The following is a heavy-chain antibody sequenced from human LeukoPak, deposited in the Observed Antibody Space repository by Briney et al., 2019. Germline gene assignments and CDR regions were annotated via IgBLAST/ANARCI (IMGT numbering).Heavy chain of an antibody. V-gene: IGHV1-69*04. D-gene: IGHD2-2*01. Sequence: ASVKVSCKASGGTFSSYAISWVRQAPGQGLEWMGRIIPILGIANYAQKFQGRVTITADKSTSTAYMELSSLRSEDTAVYYCARDHDCSSTSCPGPWGQGTLVTVSS. CDR2: IIPILGIA. J-gene: IGHJ5*02. CDR3: ARDHDCSSTSCPGP. CDR1: GGTFSSYA.